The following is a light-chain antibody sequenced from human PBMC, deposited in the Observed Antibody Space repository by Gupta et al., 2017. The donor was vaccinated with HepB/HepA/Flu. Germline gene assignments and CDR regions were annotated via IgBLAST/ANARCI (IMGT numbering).Light chain of an antibody. CDR2: GAS. V-gene: IGKV3-20*01. CDR3: QQYGSSPLWT. J-gene: IGKJ1*01. Sequence: DIVLTQSPGTPSLSPGERATLSCRASQSVSSSYLAWYQQKPGQAPRLLIYGASSRPPGIPDRFSGSGSGTDFTLTITRLEPEDFAVFYCQQYGSSPLWTFGQGTKVENK. CDR1: QSVSSSY.